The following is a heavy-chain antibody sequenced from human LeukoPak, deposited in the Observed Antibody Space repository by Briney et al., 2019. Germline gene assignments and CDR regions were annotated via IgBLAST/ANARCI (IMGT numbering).Heavy chain of an antibody. CDR3: ARGPRVYGSGLKFDY. CDR1: GGYITSTSYY. CDR2: IYYTGST. Sequence: SETLSLTCTVSGGYITSTSYYWGWIRQPPGKGLEWIGSIYYTGSTNYNPSLKSRVTISVDTSKNQFSLKLSSVTAADTAVYYCARGPRVYGSGLKFDYWGQGTLVTVSS. J-gene: IGHJ4*02. V-gene: IGHV4-39*07. D-gene: IGHD3-10*01.